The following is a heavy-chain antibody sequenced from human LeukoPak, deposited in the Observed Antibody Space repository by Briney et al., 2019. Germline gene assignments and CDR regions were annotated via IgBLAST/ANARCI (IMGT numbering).Heavy chain of an antibody. Sequence: PGGSLRLSCAASGFTFSDYTMHWVRQAPGKGLEWVAVISSDGSPKFYADSVKGRFTISRDNSYNTLYLQMNSLRPEDTAVYYCARVDRAYCGGDCYSTFDYWGQGTLVTVSS. CDR1: GFTFSDYT. V-gene: IGHV3-30-3*01. CDR2: ISSDGSPK. D-gene: IGHD2-21*02. J-gene: IGHJ4*02. CDR3: ARVDRAYCGGDCYSTFDY.